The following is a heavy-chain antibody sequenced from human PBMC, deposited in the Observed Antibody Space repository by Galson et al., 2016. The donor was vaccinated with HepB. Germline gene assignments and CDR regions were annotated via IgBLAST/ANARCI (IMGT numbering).Heavy chain of an antibody. CDR3: ARDFWGLGEY. CDR2: LNGDGSRT. Sequence: SLRLSCAASGFTFSSYWMYWVRQAPGKGLVWVARLNGDGSRTEYADSVKGRFTISRDNAKNTLYLQMNSLKTEDTAVYYCARDFWGLGEYWGQGTLVTVSS. CDR1: GFTFSSYW. J-gene: IGHJ4*02. V-gene: IGHV3-74*03. D-gene: IGHD7-27*01.